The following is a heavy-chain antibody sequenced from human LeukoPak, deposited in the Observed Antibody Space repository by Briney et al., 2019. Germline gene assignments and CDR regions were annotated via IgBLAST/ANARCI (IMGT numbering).Heavy chain of an antibody. V-gene: IGHV1-2*02. CDR3: ARGNFYDNKGYSPELRY. CDR1: GYTFTSYY. Sequence: ASVKVSCKASGYTFTSYYMHWLRQAPGQRFEWMGWSDPKSGATKYEHFQGRVTMTRDTSISTAYMELSRLTSDDTAVYYRARGNFYDNKGYSPELRYWGQGTLVTVSS. J-gene: IGHJ4*02. D-gene: IGHD3-10*01. CDR2: SDPKSGAT.